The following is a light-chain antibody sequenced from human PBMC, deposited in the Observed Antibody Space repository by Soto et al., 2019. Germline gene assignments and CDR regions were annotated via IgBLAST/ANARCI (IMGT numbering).Light chain of an antibody. CDR3: CSYTGSSTVL. CDR2: EVR. CDR1: SSDVGGYNY. V-gene: IGLV2-14*01. J-gene: IGLJ2*01. Sequence: QSVLTQPASVSGSPGQSITISCTRTSSDVGGYNYVSWYQHHPGKAPKLLIYEVRHRPSGFSNRFSGSKSGNTASLTISGLQAEDEADYFCCSYTGSSTVLFGGGTKVTVL.